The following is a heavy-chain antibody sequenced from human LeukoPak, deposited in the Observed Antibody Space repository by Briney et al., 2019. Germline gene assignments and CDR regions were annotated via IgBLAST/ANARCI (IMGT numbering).Heavy chain of an antibody. CDR3: ANQGLSSTYGRNFDY. Sequence: PGGSLRLSCAASGFTFSSYAMSWVRQAPGKGLEGVSAISGSGGSTYYADSVKGRFTISRDNSKNTLYLQMNSLRAEDTAVYYCANQGLSSTYGRNFDYWGQGTLVTVSS. J-gene: IGHJ4*02. V-gene: IGHV3-23*01. D-gene: IGHD3-10*02. CDR2: ISGSGGST. CDR1: GFTFSSYA.